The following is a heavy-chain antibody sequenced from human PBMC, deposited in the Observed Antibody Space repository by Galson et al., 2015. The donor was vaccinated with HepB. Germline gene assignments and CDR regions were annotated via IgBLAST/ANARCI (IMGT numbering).Heavy chain of an antibody. J-gene: IGHJ4*02. CDR1: GFTFDNYA. CDR2: IYSGGST. Sequence: SLRLSCAASGFTFDNYAMHWVRQAPGKGLEWVSVIYSGGSTYYADSVKGRFTISRDNSKNTLYLQMNSLRAEDTAVYHCARAHSSGWYGNYFDYWGQGTLVTVSS. CDR3: ARAHSSGWYGNYFDY. V-gene: IGHV3-66*01. D-gene: IGHD6-19*01.